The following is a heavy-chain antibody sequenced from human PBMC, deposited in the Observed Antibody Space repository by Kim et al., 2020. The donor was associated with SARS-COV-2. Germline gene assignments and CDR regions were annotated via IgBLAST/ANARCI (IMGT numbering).Heavy chain of an antibody. CDR2: ISSSSYI. CDR1: GFTFSSYS. Sequence: GGSLRLSCAASGFTFSSYSMNWVRQAPGKGLEWVSSISSSSYIYYADSVKGRFTISRDNAKNSLYLQMNSLRAEDTAVYYCARDYKGLWFRELEVDYWGQGTLVTVSS. J-gene: IGHJ4*02. V-gene: IGHV3-21*01. D-gene: IGHD3-10*01. CDR3: ARDYKGLWFRELEVDY.